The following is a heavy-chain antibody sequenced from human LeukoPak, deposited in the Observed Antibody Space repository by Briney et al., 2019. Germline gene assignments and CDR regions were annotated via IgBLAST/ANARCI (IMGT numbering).Heavy chain of an antibody. Sequence: GGSLRLSCAASGFTVSSNYMNWVRQAPGKGLEWVSVIYGGGNIYYADSVKGRFTISRDNAKNSLYLQMNSLRAEDTAVYYCARDGLAVAAPDYWGQGTLVTVSS. J-gene: IGHJ4*02. D-gene: IGHD6-19*01. V-gene: IGHV3-53*01. CDR2: IYGGGNI. CDR1: GFTVSSNY. CDR3: ARDGLAVAAPDY.